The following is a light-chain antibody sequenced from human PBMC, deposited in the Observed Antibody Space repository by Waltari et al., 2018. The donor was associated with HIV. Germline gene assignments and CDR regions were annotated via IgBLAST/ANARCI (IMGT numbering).Light chain of an antibody. Sequence: QSVLTQPPSASGSPGQSVTISCTGTSSDVGGYKYVSWYQQHPGKAPKLMIYEVSKRPSGVPDRFSGSKSGNTASLTISRVEAGDEADYYCQVWDSSHYHRGVFGGGTNLTVL. CDR3: QVWDSSHYHRGV. J-gene: IGLJ3*02. V-gene: IGLV2-8*01. CDR2: EVS. CDR1: SSDVGGYKY.